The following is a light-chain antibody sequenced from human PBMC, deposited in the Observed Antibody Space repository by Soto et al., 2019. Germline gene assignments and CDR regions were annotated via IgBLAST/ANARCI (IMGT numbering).Light chain of an antibody. J-gene: IGLJ2*01. Sequence: QSALTQPASVSGSPGQSITISCAGTMRDIGAYNLVSWYQQHPGKAPQLIIYEVRNRPSGISFRFSGSKSGNTASLTISGLQAEDDADYYCSSCTTKSTLIFGGGTKLTVL. CDR2: EVR. V-gene: IGLV2-14*03. CDR3: SSCTTKSTLI. CDR1: MRDIGAYNL.